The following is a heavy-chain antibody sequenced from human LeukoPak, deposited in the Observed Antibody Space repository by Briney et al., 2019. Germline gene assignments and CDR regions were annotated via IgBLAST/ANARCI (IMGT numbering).Heavy chain of an antibody. Sequence: SVKVSCKASGGTFSSYAISWVRQAPGQGLEWMGGIIPIFGTANYAQKFQGRVTITADESTSTAYVELSSLRSEDTAVYYCTVLRYFDWLLPKKYYYYGIDVWGQGTTVTVSS. V-gene: IGHV1-69*13. J-gene: IGHJ6*02. D-gene: IGHD3-9*01. CDR2: IIPIFGTA. CDR3: TVLRYFDWLLPKKYYYYGIDV. CDR1: GGTFSSYA.